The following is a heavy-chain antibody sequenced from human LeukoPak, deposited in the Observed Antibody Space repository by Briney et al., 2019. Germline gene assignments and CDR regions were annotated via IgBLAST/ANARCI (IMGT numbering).Heavy chain of an antibody. CDR2: IIPIFGTA. CDR3: ARRPRGIAVAGNFDY. D-gene: IGHD6-19*01. Sequence: SVKVSCKASGGTFSSYAISWVRQAPGQGLEWMGGIIPIFGTANYAQKFQGRVTITTDESTSTAYMELSSLRSEETAVYYCARRPRGIAVAGNFDYWGQGTLVTVSS. V-gene: IGHV1-69*05. J-gene: IGHJ4*02. CDR1: GGTFSSYA.